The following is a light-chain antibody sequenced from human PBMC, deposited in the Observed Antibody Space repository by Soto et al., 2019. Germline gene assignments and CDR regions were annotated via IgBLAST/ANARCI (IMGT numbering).Light chain of an antibody. CDR2: DVR. CDR1: SSDVGGYNY. J-gene: IGLJ2*01. CDR3: SSYTSSSTLYVV. V-gene: IGLV2-14*01. Sequence: QSALTQPASVSGSPGQSITIPCTGTSSDVGGYNYVSWYQQHPGKAPKLMIYDVRNRPSGVSNRFSGSKSGNTASLTISGLQAEDEADYYCSSYTSSSTLYVVFGGGTKLTVL.